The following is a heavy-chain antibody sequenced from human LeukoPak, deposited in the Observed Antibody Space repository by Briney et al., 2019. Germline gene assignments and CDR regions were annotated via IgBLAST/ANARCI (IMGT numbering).Heavy chain of an antibody. CDR1: GYTFTNNF. V-gene: IGHV1-46*01. CDR3: ARGGHTYSYFPKPWDC. CDR2: INPSDGTT. D-gene: IGHD5-18*01. Sequence: ASVKVSCKASGYTFTNNFMHLVRQAPGQGREWMGIINPSDGTTNYAKKFRGRVTMTRDMSTTTVYVELSSLKSDDTAVYYCARGGHTYSYFPKPWDCRGKGILVTVS. J-gene: IGHJ4*02.